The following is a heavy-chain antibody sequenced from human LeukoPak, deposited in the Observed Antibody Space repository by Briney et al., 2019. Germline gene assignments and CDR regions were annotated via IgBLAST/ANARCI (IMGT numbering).Heavy chain of an antibody. J-gene: IGHJ4*02. V-gene: IGHV3-23*01. D-gene: IGHD6-19*01. CDR2: DSGSGGST. CDR3: AKDPVAGTTSHFFHY. Sequence: PGGSLRLSCAASGFTFSSYAMSWVRQAPRRGLEWVSADSGSGGSTYYADSVKGRFTISRDNSKNTLYLQMNSLRAEDTAVYYCAKDPVAGTTSHFFHYWGQGTPVTVSS. CDR1: GFTFSSYA.